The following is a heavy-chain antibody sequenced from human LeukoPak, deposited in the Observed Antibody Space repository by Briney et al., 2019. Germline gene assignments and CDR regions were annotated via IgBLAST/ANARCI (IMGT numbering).Heavy chain of an antibody. V-gene: IGHV3-21*01. Sequence: GGSLRLSCAASGFTFNTYSMNWVRQAPGKGLEWVSSISSSSGYIYYADSVKGRFTISRDNAKNSLYLQMNSLRAEDTAVYYCARPRADWTTPNDYWGQGTLVTVSS. CDR1: GFTFNTYS. CDR2: ISSSSGYI. J-gene: IGHJ4*02. CDR3: ARPRADWTTPNDY. D-gene: IGHD3/OR15-3a*01.